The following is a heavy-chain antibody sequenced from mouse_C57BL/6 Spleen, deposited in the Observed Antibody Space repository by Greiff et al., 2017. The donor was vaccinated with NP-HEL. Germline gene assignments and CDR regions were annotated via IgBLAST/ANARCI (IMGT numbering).Heavy chain of an antibody. CDR1: GYTFTSYW. CDR3: ERGITTVVGYFDV. J-gene: IGHJ1*03. D-gene: IGHD1-1*01. Sequence: QVQLQQPGAELVKPGASVKLSCKASGYTFTSYWMQWVKQRPGQGLEWIGEIDPSDSYTNYNQKFKGKATLTVDTSSSTAYMQLSSLTSEDSAVYYCERGITTVVGYFDVWGTGTTVTVSS. V-gene: IGHV1-50*01. CDR2: IDPSDSYT.